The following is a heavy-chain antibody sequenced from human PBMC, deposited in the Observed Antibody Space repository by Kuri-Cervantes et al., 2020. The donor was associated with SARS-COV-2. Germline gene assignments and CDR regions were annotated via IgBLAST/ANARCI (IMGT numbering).Heavy chain of an antibody. Sequence: ASVKVSCKASGYTFTSYGISWVRQAPGQGLEWMGWISAYNGNTSYAQKLQGRVTMTTDTSTSTAYMELRSLRSEDTAMYFCARDEVAEEGWADFDYWGQGTLVTVSS. CDR3: ARDEVAEEGWADFDY. D-gene: IGHD5-12*01. J-gene: IGHJ4*02. CDR1: GYTFTSYG. V-gene: IGHV1-18*01. CDR2: ISAYNGNT.